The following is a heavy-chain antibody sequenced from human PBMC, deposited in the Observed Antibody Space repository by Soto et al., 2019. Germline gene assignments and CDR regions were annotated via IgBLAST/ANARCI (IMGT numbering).Heavy chain of an antibody. CDR2: MWYDGTNK. Sequence: QVQLVESGGGVVQPGRSLRLSCAASGFTFRIYRMQWVRQSPGKGLEWVAVMWYDGTNKYYGESVKGRFTISRDNSENTLYLQMNSLRVEDTAVYYCARDATFGTKGGSFDIWGHGTLVTVSS. D-gene: IGHD3-16*01. V-gene: IGHV3-33*01. CDR1: GFTFRIYR. CDR3: ARDATFGTKGGSFDI. J-gene: IGHJ3*02.